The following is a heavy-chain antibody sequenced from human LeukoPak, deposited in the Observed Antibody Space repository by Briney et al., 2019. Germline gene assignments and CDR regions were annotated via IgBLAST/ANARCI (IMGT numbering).Heavy chain of an antibody. CDR2: INSDGSST. J-gene: IGHJ2*01. CDR3: ARDSNTDWYFDL. D-gene: IGHD2-8*02. V-gene: IGHV3-74*01. CDR1: GFTFSSYW. Sequence: PGGSLRLSCAASGFTFSSYWMHWVRQAPGKGLLWVSRINSDGSSTSYADSVKGRFTISRDNAKNTLYLQMNSLRAEDTAVYYCARDSNTDWYFDLWGRGTLVTVSS.